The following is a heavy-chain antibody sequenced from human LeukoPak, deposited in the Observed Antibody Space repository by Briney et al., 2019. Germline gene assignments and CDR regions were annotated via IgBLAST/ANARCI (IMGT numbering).Heavy chain of an antibody. V-gene: IGHV3-23*01. J-gene: IGHJ3*02. CDR1: GFTFSSYG. CDR2: ISGSGGST. D-gene: IGHD2-2*01. CDR3: AKDRHQLGKIGGAFDI. Sequence: GGSLRLSCAASGFTFSSYGMSWVRQAPGKGLEWVSAISGSGGSTYYADSVKGRFTISRDNSKNTLYLQMNSLRAEDTAVYYCAKDRHQLGKIGGAFDIWGQGTMVTVSS.